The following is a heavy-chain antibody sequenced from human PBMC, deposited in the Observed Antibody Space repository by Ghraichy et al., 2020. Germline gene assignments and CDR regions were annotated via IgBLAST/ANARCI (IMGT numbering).Heavy chain of an antibody. J-gene: IGHJ3*02. CDR1: GFTFSSYS. V-gene: IGHV3-48*02. CDR2: ISSSSTTI. D-gene: IGHD4-11*01. Sequence: GGSLRLSCAASGFTFSSYSMNWVRQAPGKGLEWVSYISSSSTTIYYADSVKGRFTISRDNAKNSLYLQMNSLRDEDTAVYYCARANSDYAGSAFDIWGQGTMVTVSS. CDR3: ARANSDYAGSAFDI.